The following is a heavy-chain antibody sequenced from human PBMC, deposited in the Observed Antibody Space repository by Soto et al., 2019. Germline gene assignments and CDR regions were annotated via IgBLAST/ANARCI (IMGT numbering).Heavy chain of an antibody. CDR1: GFTFSSYW. J-gene: IGHJ4*02. V-gene: IGHV3-74*01. Sequence: EVQLVESGGGLVQPGGSLRLSCAASGFTFSSYWMHWVRQAPGKRLVWVSRIKSDGSGTNYADSVKGRLSISRDNAKNTLYLQMNSLRAEDTAVYYCARGDGDYYDGNGYLGRHWGQGTLVTVSP. D-gene: IGHD3-22*01. CDR3: ARGDGDYYDGNGYLGRH. CDR2: IKSDGSGT.